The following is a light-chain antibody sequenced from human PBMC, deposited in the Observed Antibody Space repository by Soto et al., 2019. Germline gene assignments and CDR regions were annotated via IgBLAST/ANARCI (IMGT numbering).Light chain of an antibody. CDR3: LSHDTSLSGYV. V-gene: IGLV1-40*01. CDR1: SSNIGAGYD. Sequence: QSVLTQPPSVSGAPGQRVIISCTGSSSNIGAGYDLHWYQQLPGTAPKLIIYDNSNRPSGVPDRFSGSKSGTSASLAITGLQPEDEADYYCLSHDTSLSGYVFGAGTKLTVL. J-gene: IGLJ3*02. CDR2: DNS.